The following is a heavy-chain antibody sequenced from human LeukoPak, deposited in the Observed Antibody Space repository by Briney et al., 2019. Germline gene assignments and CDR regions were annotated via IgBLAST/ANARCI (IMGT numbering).Heavy chain of an antibody. CDR3: AKDFWGFGGVGDY. D-gene: IGHD3-10*01. CDR1: GFTLSSYA. CDR2: ISGSGGST. Sequence: GGSLRLSCAASGFTLSSYAMSWVRQAPGKGLEWVSAISGSGGSTYYADSVKGRFTISRDNSKNTLYLQMNSLRAEDTAVYYCAKDFWGFGGVGDYWGQGTLVTVSS. V-gene: IGHV3-23*01. J-gene: IGHJ4*02.